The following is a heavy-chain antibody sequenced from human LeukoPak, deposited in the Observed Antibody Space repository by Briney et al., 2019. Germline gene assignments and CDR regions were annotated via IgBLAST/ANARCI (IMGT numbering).Heavy chain of an antibody. D-gene: IGHD2-2*01. CDR1: GGSISSYY. CDR2: IYYSGST. CDR3: ARLWGSSTSCYDY. Sequence: SETLSLTCTVSGGSISSYYWSWIRQPPGKGLEWIGSIYYSGSTYYNPSLKSRVTISVDTSKNQFSLKLSSVTAADTAVYYCARLWGSSTSCYDYWGQGTLVTVSS. V-gene: IGHV4-39*01. J-gene: IGHJ4*02.